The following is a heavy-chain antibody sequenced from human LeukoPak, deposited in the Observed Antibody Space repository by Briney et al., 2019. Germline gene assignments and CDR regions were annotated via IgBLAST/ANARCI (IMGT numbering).Heavy chain of an antibody. CDR2: ISGSGGTT. CDR1: GFTFSSYA. J-gene: IGHJ4*02. CDR3: AKDPNGGNDRGPGY. Sequence: GGSLRLSCAASGFTFSSYAMSWVRQAPGKGLEWVSAISGSGGTTYYADSVKGRFTISRDNSKNTLYLQMNSLRAEDTAVYFCAKDPNGGNDRGPGYWGQGTLVTVSS. V-gene: IGHV3-23*01. D-gene: IGHD2-8*01.